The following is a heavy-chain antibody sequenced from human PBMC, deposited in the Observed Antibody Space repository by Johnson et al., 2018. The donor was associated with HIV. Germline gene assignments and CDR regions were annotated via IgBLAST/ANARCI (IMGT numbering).Heavy chain of an antibody. D-gene: IGHD5-24*01. CDR2: IKQDGSEK. Sequence: VQLVESGGGLVQSGGSLRLPCTASGFTFRNYWMSWVRQAPGKGLEWVASIKQDGSEKYYVDSVKGRFTISRDNAKNSLYLQMNSLRAEDTAVYYCARAGWLQSRVDAFDIWGQGTMVTVSS. CDR3: ARAGWLQSRVDAFDI. CDR1: GFTFRNYW. J-gene: IGHJ3*02. V-gene: IGHV3-7*05.